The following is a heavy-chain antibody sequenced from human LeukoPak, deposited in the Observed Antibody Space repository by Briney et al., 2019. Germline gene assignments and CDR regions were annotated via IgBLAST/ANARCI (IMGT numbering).Heavy chain of an antibody. V-gene: IGHV3-23*01. Sequence: QAGGSLRLSCAASGFTLSSYAMSWVRQAPGKGLEWVSAISGSGGSTYYADSVKGRFTISRDNSKNTLYLQMNSLRAEDTAVYYCAKLTDSSVLRYYYYYGMDVWGQGTTVTVSS. CDR2: ISGSGGST. J-gene: IGHJ6*02. CDR3: AKLTDSSVLRYYYYYGMDV. D-gene: IGHD6-19*01. CDR1: GFTLSSYA.